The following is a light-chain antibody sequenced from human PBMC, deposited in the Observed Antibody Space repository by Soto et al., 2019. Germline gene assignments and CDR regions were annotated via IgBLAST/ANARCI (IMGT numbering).Light chain of an antibody. CDR1: QSVSSSY. J-gene: IGKJ2*01. Sequence: EIVLTQSPGTLSLSPGERATLSCRASQSVSSSYLAWYQQKPGQAPRLLLYGASSRATGIPDRFSGRGSGTDFTLTISRLEPEDFAVYYCQQYGSSSLYTFGQGTKLEIK. CDR2: GAS. V-gene: IGKV3-20*01. CDR3: QQYGSSSLYT.